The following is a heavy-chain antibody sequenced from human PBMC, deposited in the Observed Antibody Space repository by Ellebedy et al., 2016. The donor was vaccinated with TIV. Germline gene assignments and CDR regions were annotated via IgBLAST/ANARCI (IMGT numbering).Heavy chain of an antibody. Sequence: ASVKVSCXASGYTFTSYGISWVRQAPGQGLEWMGWISAYNGNTNYAQKLQGRVTMTTDTSTSTAYMELRSLRSDDTAVYYCATEGYSGSYGPSFDIWGQGTMVTVSS. CDR1: GYTFTSYG. V-gene: IGHV1-18*04. J-gene: IGHJ3*02. CDR2: ISAYNGNT. D-gene: IGHD1-26*01. CDR3: ATEGYSGSYGPSFDI.